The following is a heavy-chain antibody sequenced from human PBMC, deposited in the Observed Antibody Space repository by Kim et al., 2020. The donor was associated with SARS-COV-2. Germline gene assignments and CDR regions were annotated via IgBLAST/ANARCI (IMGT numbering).Heavy chain of an antibody. J-gene: IGHJ3*02. CDR3: ARDGRGSSHPTRVDAFDI. CDR2: ISYDGSNK. CDR1: GFTFSSYA. D-gene: IGHD6-13*01. V-gene: IGHV3-30*04. Sequence: GGSLRLSCAASGFTFSSYAMHWVRQAPGKGLEWVAVISYDGSNKYYADSVKGRFTISRDNSKNTLYLQMNSLRAEDTAVYYCARDGRGSSHPTRVDAFDIWGQGTMVTVSS.